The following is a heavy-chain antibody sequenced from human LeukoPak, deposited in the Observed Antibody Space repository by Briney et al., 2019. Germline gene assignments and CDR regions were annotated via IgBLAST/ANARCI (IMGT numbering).Heavy chain of an antibody. Sequence: GGSLRLSCAASGFTFSSYAMHWVRQAPGKGLEWVAVISYDGSNKYYADSVKGRFTISRDNSKNTLYLQMNSLRAEDTAVYYCERDNGYCSVGSCEGENWFDPWGQGTLVTVSS. CDR2: ISYDGSNK. CDR1: GFTFSSYA. CDR3: ERDNGYCSVGSCEGENWFDP. V-gene: IGHV3-30*04. J-gene: IGHJ5*02. D-gene: IGHD2-15*01.